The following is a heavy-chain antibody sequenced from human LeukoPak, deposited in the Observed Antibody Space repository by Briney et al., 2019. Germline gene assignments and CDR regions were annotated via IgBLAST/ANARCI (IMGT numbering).Heavy chain of an antibody. V-gene: IGHV1-69*05. CDR1: GGTFSSYA. D-gene: IGHD6-6*01. CDR2: IIPIFGTA. CDR3: ARTAGRTFDY. Sequence: GASVKVSCKASGGTFSSYAISWVRQAPGQGLEWMGGIIPIFGTANYAQKFQGRVTMIRDTSTSTVYMELSSLRSEDTAVYYCARTAGRTFDYWGQGTLVTVSS. J-gene: IGHJ4*02.